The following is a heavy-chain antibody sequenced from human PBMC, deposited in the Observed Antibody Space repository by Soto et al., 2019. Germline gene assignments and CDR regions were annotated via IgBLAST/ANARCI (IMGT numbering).Heavy chain of an antibody. V-gene: IGHV3-30*03. CDR1: GFTFSSYG. Sequence: QVHLVESGGGVVQPGRSLRLSCAASGFTFSSYGVHWVRQVPGKGLEWVAIISFDGRNDFYSKSVKGRFTISRHNSKNTVYRQMNILRADDTAVHYCVTSSQVQSTFFYYYYYLDVWGKGTTVTVSS. J-gene: IGHJ6*03. CDR2: ISFDGRND. CDR3: VTSSQVQSTFFYYYYYLDV.